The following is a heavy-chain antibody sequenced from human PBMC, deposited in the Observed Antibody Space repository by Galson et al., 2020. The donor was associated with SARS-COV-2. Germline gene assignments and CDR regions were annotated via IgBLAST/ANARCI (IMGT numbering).Heavy chain of an antibody. CDR1: GGSISSSNW. CDR3: AREASSSGWYGVNP. CDR2: IYHSGST. J-gene: IGHJ5*02. Sequence: SETLSLTCAVSGGSISSSNWWCWVRQPPGKGLEWIVEIYHSGSTNYNPSLKSRVTISVDKSKNQFSLKLSSVTAADTAVYYCAREASSSGWYGVNPWGQGTLVTVSS. V-gene: IGHV4-4*02. D-gene: IGHD6-19*01.